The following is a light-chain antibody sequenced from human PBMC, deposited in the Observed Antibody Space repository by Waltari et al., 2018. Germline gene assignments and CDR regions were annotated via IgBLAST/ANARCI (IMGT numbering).Light chain of an antibody. CDR3: QQYGSFVT. CDR2: GAS. Sequence: ILLTQSPGTLSFSPGEGASLPCRDSQRHSSSSLVWYQQKPGQAPSLLIYGASSTATGTPDRFSGGGSATDFALTISRLKPEDVAVYYCQQYGSFVTFGQGTRLDIK. V-gene: IGKV3-20*01. J-gene: IGKJ5*01. CDR1: QRHSSSS.